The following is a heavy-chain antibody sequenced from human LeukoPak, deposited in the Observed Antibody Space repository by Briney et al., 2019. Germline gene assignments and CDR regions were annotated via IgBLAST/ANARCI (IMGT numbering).Heavy chain of an antibody. J-gene: IGHJ6*03. CDR1: GGSISSYY. CDR3: ARTTEGGYSYGYFYYYYMDV. V-gene: IGHV4-59*01. Sequence: PSETLSLTCTVSGGSISSYYWSWIRQPPGKGLEWIGYIYYSGSTNYKSSLKSRVTISVDTSKNQFSLKLSSVTAADTAVYYCARTTEGGYSYGYFYYYYMDVWGKGTTVTISS. D-gene: IGHD5-18*01. CDR2: IYYSGST.